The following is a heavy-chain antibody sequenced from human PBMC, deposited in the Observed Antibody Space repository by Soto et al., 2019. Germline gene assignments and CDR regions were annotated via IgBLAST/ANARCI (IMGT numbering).Heavy chain of an antibody. CDR3: ARVLTENWFDP. CDR2: IYYTGST. J-gene: IGHJ5*02. V-gene: IGHV4-59*01. Sequence: SETLSPTCTVSGVSISSYFWSWIRQPPGKGLEWIGYIYYTGSTYYNPSLKSRVAISVDTSKNQFSLKLSSMTAADTAVYYCARVLTENWFDPWGQGTLVTVSS. CDR1: GVSISSYF.